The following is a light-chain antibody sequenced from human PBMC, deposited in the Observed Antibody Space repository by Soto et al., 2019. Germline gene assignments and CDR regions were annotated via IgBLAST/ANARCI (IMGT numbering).Light chain of an antibody. CDR2: STN. J-gene: IGLJ3*02. Sequence: QTVVTQEPSCSVSPGRTGTLTCGLRSGSVSTSYYPSWYQQTPGQAPRTRIYSTNTRSSGVPDRFSGSILGNKAALTNKWAQADDESDYYCVLYRGSGISVFGGGTKLTVL. CDR3: VLYRGSGISV. V-gene: IGLV8-61*01. CDR1: SGSVSTSYY.